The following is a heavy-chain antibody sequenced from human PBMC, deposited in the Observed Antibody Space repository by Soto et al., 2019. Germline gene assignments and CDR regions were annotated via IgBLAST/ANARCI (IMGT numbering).Heavy chain of an antibody. CDR2: IKSKTDGATT. D-gene: IGHD3-22*01. Sequence: EVQLVESGGGLVKPGGSLRLSCAASGFTFTNAWMSWVRQAPGKGLEWVGRIKSKTDGATTDYAAPVKGRFTISRDDSNDTLFLQINSLKTEDTAVYYCATDAYYDTSGYWFWGQGTLVTVSS. CDR1: GFTFTNAW. CDR3: ATDAYYDTSGYWF. V-gene: IGHV3-15*01. J-gene: IGHJ4*02.